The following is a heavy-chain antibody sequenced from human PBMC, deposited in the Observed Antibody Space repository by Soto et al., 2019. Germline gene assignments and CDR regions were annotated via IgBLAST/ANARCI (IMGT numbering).Heavy chain of an antibody. CDR3: ARDKVYGSGSFYYGMDV. CDR1: GFTFSSYA. D-gene: IGHD3-10*01. Sequence: QVQLVESGGGVVQPGRSLRLSCAASGFTFSSYAMHWVRQAPGKGLEWVAVISYDGSNKYYADSVKGRFTISRDNSKNTLYLQMSSLRAEDTAVYYCARDKVYGSGSFYYGMDVWGQGTTVTVSS. J-gene: IGHJ6*02. CDR2: ISYDGSNK. V-gene: IGHV3-30-3*01.